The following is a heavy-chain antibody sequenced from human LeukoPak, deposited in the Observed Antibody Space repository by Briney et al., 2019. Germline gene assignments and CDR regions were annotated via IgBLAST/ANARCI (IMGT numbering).Heavy chain of an antibody. J-gene: IGHJ4*02. Sequence: ASVKVSCKASGYTFTSYGISWVRQAPGQGLEWMGWISAYNGNTNYAQKFQGRVTMTRDTSTSTVYMELSSLRSEDTAVYYCVRAFLDLYFDFWGQGTLVTVSS. CDR2: ISAYNGNT. CDR3: VRAFLDLYFDF. V-gene: IGHV1-18*01. CDR1: GYTFTSYG.